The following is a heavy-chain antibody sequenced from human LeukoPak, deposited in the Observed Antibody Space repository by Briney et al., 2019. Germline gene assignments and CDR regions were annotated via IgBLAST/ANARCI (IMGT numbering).Heavy chain of an antibody. Sequence: SETLSLTCTVSGGSISSYYWSWIRQPPGKGLEWIGYIYYSGSTNYNPSLKSRVTISVDTSKNQFSLKLSSVTAADTAAYYCARLGSSSWCVRGYFDYWGQGTLVTVSS. V-gene: IGHV4-59*08. CDR1: GGSISSYY. CDR2: IYYSGST. J-gene: IGHJ4*02. D-gene: IGHD6-13*01. CDR3: ARLGSSSWCVRGYFDY.